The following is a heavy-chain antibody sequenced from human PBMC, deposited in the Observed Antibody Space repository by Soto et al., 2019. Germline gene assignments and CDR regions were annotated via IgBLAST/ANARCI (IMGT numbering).Heavy chain of an antibody. D-gene: IGHD2-21*02. J-gene: IGHJ5*02. V-gene: IGHV4-39*01. CDR2: IYYSGST. Sequence: PSETLSLTCTVSGGYISSSSYYWGWIRQPPGKGLEWIGSIYYSGSTYYNPSLKSRVTISVDTSKNQFSLKLSSVTAADTAVYYYARGQRGYGGNSNWFDPWGQGTLVTVSS. CDR1: GGYISSSSYY. CDR3: ARGQRGYGGNSNWFDP.